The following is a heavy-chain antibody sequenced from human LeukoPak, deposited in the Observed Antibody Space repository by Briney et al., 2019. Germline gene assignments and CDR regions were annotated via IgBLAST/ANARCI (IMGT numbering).Heavy chain of an antibody. Sequence: QAGGSLRLSCAASGFTFSSYAMSWVRQAPGKGLEWASAISGSGGSTYYADSVKGRFTISRDNSKNTLYLQMNGLRAEDTAVYYCAKRDTIGWYQGGGWFDPWGQGTLVTVSS. J-gene: IGHJ5*02. CDR1: GFTFSSYA. V-gene: IGHV3-23*01. D-gene: IGHD6-19*01. CDR3: AKRDTIGWYQGGGWFDP. CDR2: ISGSGGST.